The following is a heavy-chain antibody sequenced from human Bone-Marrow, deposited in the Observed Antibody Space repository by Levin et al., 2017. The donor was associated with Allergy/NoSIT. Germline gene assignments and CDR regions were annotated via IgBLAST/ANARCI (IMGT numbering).Heavy chain of an antibody. Sequence: HPGGSLRLSCAASGFTFSHYWMHWVRQGPEKGLEWVARINGDGSGPDYAESVKGRVTIYRDNARNTMYLQLSRLRVEDTAVYYCVKGGWGNRRGEHFETWGQGVLVTVSS. J-gene: IGHJ5*02. V-gene: IGHV3-74*01. CDR2: INGDGSGP. D-gene: IGHD3-10*01. CDR1: GFTFSHYW. CDR3: VKGGWGNRRGEHFET.